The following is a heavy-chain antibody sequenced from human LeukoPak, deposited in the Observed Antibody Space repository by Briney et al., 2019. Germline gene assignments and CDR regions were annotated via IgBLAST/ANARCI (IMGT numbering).Heavy chain of an antibody. CDR3: AHKPAQKNYFDP. CDR1: GFSLSAPQVA. CDR2: TYWGDDK. D-gene: IGHD1-7*01. Sequence: SGPTLVNPTQTLTLTCTFSGFSLSAPQVAVGWTRQPPGKALEFLALTYWGDDKRFSSSLRSRLTITSDASKNQVVLTVANLDPVDTATYYCAHKPAQKNYFDPWGQGTLVTVSS. J-gene: IGHJ5*02. V-gene: IGHV2-5*02.